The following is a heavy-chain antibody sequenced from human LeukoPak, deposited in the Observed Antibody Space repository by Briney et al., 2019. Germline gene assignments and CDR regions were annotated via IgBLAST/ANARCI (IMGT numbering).Heavy chain of an antibody. D-gene: IGHD6-13*01. J-gene: IGHJ4*02. CDR2: ISWNSGSI. Sequence: GGSLRLSCAASGFTFDDYAMHWVRQAQGRGLERVSGISWNSGSIGYADSVKGRFTISRDNSKNTLYLQMNSLRAEDTAVYYCAKARGAIAAAGPWGQGTLVTVSS. V-gene: IGHV3-9*01. CDR3: AKARGAIAAAGP. CDR1: GFTFDDYA.